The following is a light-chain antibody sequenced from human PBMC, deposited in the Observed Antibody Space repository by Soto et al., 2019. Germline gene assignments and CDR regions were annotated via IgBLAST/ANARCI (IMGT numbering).Light chain of an antibody. CDR3: QQYGSSPLIS. CDR2: GAS. CDR1: QTVSITY. Sequence: IVMTQYPRTLSLSPWEREKIYCRASQTVSITYLTWYQQKPGQAPRLLIFGASKRATGIPDRFSGSGSGRDFTLTISGLEPEDFAVYYCQQYGSSPLISFGQGTRLVIK. V-gene: IGKV3-20*01. J-gene: IGKJ5*01.